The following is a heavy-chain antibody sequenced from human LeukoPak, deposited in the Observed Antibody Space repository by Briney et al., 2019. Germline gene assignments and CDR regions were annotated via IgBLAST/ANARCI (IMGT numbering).Heavy chain of an antibody. CDR3: ARGGGASLNAFDI. Sequence: SETLSLTCTVSGGSITNGGYYWSWIRQPAGKGLEWIGRIYTTGSTNYNPSLKSRVTMSVDTSKNQFSLKLSSVTAADTAVYYCARGGGASLNAFDIWGQGTMVTVSS. CDR2: IYTTGST. D-gene: IGHD1-26*01. V-gene: IGHV4-61*02. J-gene: IGHJ3*02. CDR1: GGSITNGGYY.